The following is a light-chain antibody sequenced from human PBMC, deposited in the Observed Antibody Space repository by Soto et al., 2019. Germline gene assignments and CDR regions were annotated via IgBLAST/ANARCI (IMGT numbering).Light chain of an antibody. Sequence: QPVLTRSPSASASLGASVKLTCTLSSGHSSYAIAWHQQQPEKGPRYLMKLNSDGSHSKGDGIPDRFSGSSSGAERYLTISSLQSEDEADYYCQTWGTGIHVVFGGGTKLTVL. V-gene: IGLV4-69*01. J-gene: IGLJ2*01. CDR3: QTWGTGIHVV. CDR2: LNSDGSH. CDR1: SGHSSYA.